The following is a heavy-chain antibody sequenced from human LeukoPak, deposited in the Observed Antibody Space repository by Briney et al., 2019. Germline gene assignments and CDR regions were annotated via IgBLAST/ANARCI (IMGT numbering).Heavy chain of an antibody. CDR3: ARRYCSSTSCYYFDY. V-gene: IGHV1-2*02. CDR1: GYTLTGYY. CDR2: INVNRGGT. J-gene: IGHJ4*02. D-gene: IGHD2-2*01. Sequence: ASVKVSCKASGYTLTGYYMHWVRQAPGQGLEWMGWINVNRGGTNYAQRFQGRVTMTRDTSITTAYMELSRLKSDDTAVYYCARRYCSSTSCYYFDYWGQGTLVTVSS.